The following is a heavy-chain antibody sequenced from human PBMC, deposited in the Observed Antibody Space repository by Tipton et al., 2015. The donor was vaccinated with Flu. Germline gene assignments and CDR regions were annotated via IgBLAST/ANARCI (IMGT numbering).Heavy chain of an antibody. J-gene: IGHJ6*02. CDR3: ARDSTNYDFWSGYSDYGLDV. CDR2: IYYSGST. D-gene: IGHD3-3*01. Sequence: TLSLTCTVSGGSISSYYWSWNRQPPGKGLEWIGYIYYSGSTNYNPSLRSRVTISVDTSKNQFSLKLSSVTAADTAVYYCARDSTNYDFWSGYSDYGLDVWGQGTTVTVSS. CDR1: GGSISSYY. V-gene: IGHV4-59*01.